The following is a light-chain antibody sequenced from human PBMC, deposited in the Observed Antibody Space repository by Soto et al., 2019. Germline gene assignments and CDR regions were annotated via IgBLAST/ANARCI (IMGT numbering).Light chain of an antibody. Sequence: EIVLTQSPATLSLSPGERATLSCRASQSVSNYLAWFQQKPGQAPRLLIHDASNRATGIPARFSGSGSGTDFTLTISSLEPEDFAGYYCQQRSSWPLLTFGGGTKVEI. V-gene: IGKV3-11*01. CDR2: DAS. CDR1: QSVSNY. J-gene: IGKJ4*01. CDR3: QQRSSWPLLT.